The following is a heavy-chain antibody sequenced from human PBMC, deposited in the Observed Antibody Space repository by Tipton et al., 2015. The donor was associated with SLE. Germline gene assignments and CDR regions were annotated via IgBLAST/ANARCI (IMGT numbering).Heavy chain of an antibody. CDR3: ARLGDWDQYYYMDV. Sequence: QVQLVQSGAEVRKPGASVTVSCKASGYTFTSYRITWVRQAPGQGLEWMGWISGYNGNTNYAQKLQGRVTMTTDTSTSTAYMELRSLRSDDTAVYYCARLGDWDQYYYMDVWAKGPRSPSP. V-gene: IGHV1-18*01. J-gene: IGHJ6*03. D-gene: IGHD3-16*01. CDR2: ISGYNGNT. CDR1: GYTFTSYR.